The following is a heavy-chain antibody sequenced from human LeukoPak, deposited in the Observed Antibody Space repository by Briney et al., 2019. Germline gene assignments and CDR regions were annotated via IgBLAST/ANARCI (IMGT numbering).Heavy chain of an antibody. J-gene: IGHJ4*02. CDR2: INHSGST. Sequence: SETLSLTCAVYGGSFSGYYWRWIRQPPGKGLEGIGEINHSGSTNYNPSLKSRVTISVDTSKNQFSLKLSSVTAADTAVYYCARGGGPYCSGGSCYSPAAPNDYWGQGTLVTVSS. D-gene: IGHD2-15*01. V-gene: IGHV4-34*01. CDR1: GGSFSGYY. CDR3: ARGGGPYCSGGSCYSPAAPNDY.